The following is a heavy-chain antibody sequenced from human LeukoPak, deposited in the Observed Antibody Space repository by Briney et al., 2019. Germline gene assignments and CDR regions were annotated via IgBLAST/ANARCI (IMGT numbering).Heavy chain of an antibody. CDR2: ISWNSGSI. Sequence: GGSLRLSCAGSGFTFDDYAMHWVRQAPGNGLEWVSGISWNSGSIGYADSVKGRFTISTDNAKNSLYLQMNSLRAEDTALYYSAKGIDCSSTSCLSDYWGQGPRVTVSS. V-gene: IGHV3-9*01. CDR3: AKGIDCSSTSCLSDY. D-gene: IGHD2-2*01. CDR1: GFTFDDYA. J-gene: IGHJ4*02.